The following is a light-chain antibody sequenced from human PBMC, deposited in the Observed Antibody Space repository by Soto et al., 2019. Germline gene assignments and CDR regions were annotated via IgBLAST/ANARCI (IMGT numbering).Light chain of an antibody. V-gene: IGKV3-15*01. J-gene: IGKJ1*01. CDR1: QSVSSN. Sequence: EIVMTQSPATLSVSPGERATLSCRASQSVSSNLAWYQQKPGQAPRLLIYGASTRATGIPARFSGSGSGTEFTLTISSLQSEDFAVYYCQQYNNWPPLVRTFCQGTKVEIK. CDR3: QQYNNWPPLVRT. CDR2: GAS.